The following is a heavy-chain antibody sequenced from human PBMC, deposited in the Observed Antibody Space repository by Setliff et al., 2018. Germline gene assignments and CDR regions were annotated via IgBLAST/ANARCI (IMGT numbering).Heavy chain of an antibody. Sequence: SETLSLTCTVSGGFINNGDYNWGWVRQPPGEGLECVGSLYYSGSTYYNPSLKSRVTISVDTSKTQFSLNRRFVTAADTAVYYCARRDSTSYYGYSFDFWGRGTLVTVSS. J-gene: IGHJ4*02. V-gene: IGHV4-39*01. CDR1: GGFINNGDYN. D-gene: IGHD3-22*01. CDR2: LYYSGST. CDR3: ARRDSTSYYGYSFDF.